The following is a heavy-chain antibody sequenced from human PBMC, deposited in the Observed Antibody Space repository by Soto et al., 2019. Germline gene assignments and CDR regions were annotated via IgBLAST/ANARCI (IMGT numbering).Heavy chain of an antibody. J-gene: IGHJ4*02. V-gene: IGHV4-39*01. Sequence: QLQLQESGPGLVKPSETLSLTCTVSGASITSGNYYWGWIRQPPGKGLQWIGSSSYTGNTYFNPTLKSRVPISVDTSKNQFSLRLTSVPAADTAVYYCASPDSSSWAAPFGSWGQGTLVTVSS. D-gene: IGHD6-13*01. CDR2: SSYTGNT. CDR1: GASITSGNYY. CDR3: ASPDSSSWAAPFGS.